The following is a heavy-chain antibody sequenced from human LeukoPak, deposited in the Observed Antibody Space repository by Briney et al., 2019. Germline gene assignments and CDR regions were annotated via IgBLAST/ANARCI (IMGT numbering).Heavy chain of an antibody. D-gene: IGHD3-3*01. CDR1: GGSISSYY. J-gene: IGHJ3*02. V-gene: IGHV4-59*01. CDR2: IYYSGST. Sequence: SETLSLTCTVSGGSISSYYWSWIRQPPGKGLEWIGYIYYSGSTNYNPSLKSRVTISVDTSKNQFSLKLSSVTAADTAVYYCARLSYDFWSGYAFDIWGQGTMVTVSS. CDR3: ARLSYDFWSGYAFDI.